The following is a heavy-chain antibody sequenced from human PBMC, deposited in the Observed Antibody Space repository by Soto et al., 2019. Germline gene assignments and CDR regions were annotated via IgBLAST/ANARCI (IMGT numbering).Heavy chain of an antibody. CDR3: ERGRATAISFVFDY. Sequence: EVQVVESGGDLVQPGGSLRLSCAASAFTVSSNYMTWVRQAPGKGLEWVAVIYTSGNTDYADYVKGRFTISRDNSKNAVSLQMNSLRTEDTAVYYCERGRATAISFVFDYWGQGTLVTVSS. J-gene: IGHJ4*02. CDR2: IYTSGNT. D-gene: IGHD5-18*01. V-gene: IGHV3-66*01. CDR1: AFTVSSNY.